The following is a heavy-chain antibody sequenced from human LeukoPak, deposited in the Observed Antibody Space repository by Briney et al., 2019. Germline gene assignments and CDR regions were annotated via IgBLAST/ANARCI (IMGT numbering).Heavy chain of an antibody. J-gene: IGHJ3*02. CDR1: GGSLSSGDYY. D-gene: IGHD3-3*01. V-gene: IGHV4-30-4*08. Sequence: SQTLSLTCTVSGGSLSSGDYYWSWIRQPPGKGLEWIGYIYYSGSTYYNPSLKSRVTISVDTSKNQFSLKLSSVTAADTAVYYCARDSHRITIFGVVIGAFDIWGQGTMVTVSS. CDR3: ARDSHRITIFGVVIGAFDI. CDR2: IYYSGST.